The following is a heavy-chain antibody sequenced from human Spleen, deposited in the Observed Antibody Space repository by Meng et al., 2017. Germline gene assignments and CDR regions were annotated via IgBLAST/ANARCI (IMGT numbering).Heavy chain of an antibody. J-gene: IGHJ4*02. Sequence: GESLKISCAASGFIFRHFAMTWVRQAPGKGLEWVAVIWYDGSNKYYADSVKGRFTISRDKSKNTLYLQMNSLRAEDTALYYCAKGLGYYYDGSGYYAGYFDSWGQGTLVTVSS. CDR2: IWYDGSNK. V-gene: IGHV3-33*03. CDR3: AKGLGYYYDGSGYYAGYFDS. D-gene: IGHD3-22*01. CDR1: GFIFRHFA.